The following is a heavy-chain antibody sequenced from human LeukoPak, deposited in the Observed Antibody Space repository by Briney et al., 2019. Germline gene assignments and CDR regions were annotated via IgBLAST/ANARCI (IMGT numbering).Heavy chain of an antibody. D-gene: IGHD2-15*01. V-gene: IGHV4-34*01. CDR3: ARGPLYCSGGSCYPIRPWFDP. J-gene: IGHJ5*02. CDR1: GGSFSGYY. CDR2: INHSRST. Sequence: SETLSLTCAVYGGSFSGYYWSWIRKPPGRGLEWIGEINHSRSTNYNPSLKSRVTISVDTSKNQFSLKLSSVTAADTAVYYCARGPLYCSGGSCYPIRPWFDPWGQGTLVTVSS.